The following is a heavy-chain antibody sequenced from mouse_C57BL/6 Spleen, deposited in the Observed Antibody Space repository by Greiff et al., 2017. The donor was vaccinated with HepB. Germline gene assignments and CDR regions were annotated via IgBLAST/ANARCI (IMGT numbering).Heavy chain of an antibody. CDR3: VRWLLRGGAMDY. CDR1: GFSFNTYA. D-gene: IGHD2-3*01. Sequence: EVKLVESGGGLVQPKGSLKLSCAASGFSFNTYAMNWVRQAPGKGLEWVARIRSKSNNYATYYADSVKDRFTISRDDSESMLYLQMNNLKTEDTAMYYCVRWLLRGGAMDYWGQGTSVTVSS. J-gene: IGHJ4*01. CDR2: IRSKSNNYAT. V-gene: IGHV10-1*01.